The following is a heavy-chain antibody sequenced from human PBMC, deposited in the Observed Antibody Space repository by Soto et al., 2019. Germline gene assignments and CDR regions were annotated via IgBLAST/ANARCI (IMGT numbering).Heavy chain of an antibody. J-gene: IGHJ4*02. D-gene: IGHD6-19*01. CDR3: AKGGRQWLVTSDFNY. CDR1: GFPISDYA. CDR2: VSHDGRNT. V-gene: IGHV3-30*18. Sequence: GGSMRVSCAAAGFPISDYAMHWVRQAPGKGLEWVAVVSHDGRNTHYADSVKGRFTISRDSSKNTVSLEMTSLRAEDTAVYYCAKGGRQWLVTSDFNYWGQGALVTVSS.